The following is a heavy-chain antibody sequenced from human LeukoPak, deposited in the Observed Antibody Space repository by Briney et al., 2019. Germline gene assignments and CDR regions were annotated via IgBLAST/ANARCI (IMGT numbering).Heavy chain of an antibody. CDR1: GFTFSSYG. D-gene: IGHD3-22*01. V-gene: IGHV3-30*03. CDR2: ISYDGSNK. CDR3: AREALIVVVD. Sequence: GGSLRLSCAASGFTFSSYGMHWVRQAPGKGLEWVAVISYDGSNKYYADSVKGRFTISRDNSKNTLDLQMNSRRAEDTAVYYCAREALIVVVDWGQGTLVTVSS. J-gene: IGHJ4*02.